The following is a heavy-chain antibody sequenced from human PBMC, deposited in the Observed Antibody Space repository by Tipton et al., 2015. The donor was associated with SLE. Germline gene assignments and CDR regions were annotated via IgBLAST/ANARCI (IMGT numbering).Heavy chain of an antibody. J-gene: IGHJ3*02. CDR1: GYNFTSYG. CDR3: AREGITGDAFDI. CDR2: ISAYNGKT. Sequence: QVQLVQSGAEGKKPGGSVKVSCKASGYNFTSYGISWGRQAPGQGLEWMGWISAYNGKTNYAQKLQGRVTMTTDKSTSTANMELRSLRSDDTAVYYCAREGITGDAFDIWGQGTMVTVSS. D-gene: IGHD1-20*01. V-gene: IGHV1-18*01.